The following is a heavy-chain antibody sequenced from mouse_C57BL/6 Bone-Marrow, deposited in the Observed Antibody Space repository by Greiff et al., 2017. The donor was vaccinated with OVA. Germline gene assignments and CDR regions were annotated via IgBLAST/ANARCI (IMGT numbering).Heavy chain of an antibody. CDR2: IYPSDSET. CDR1: GYTFTSYW. CDR3: ARGVTTVPDY. J-gene: IGHJ2*01. D-gene: IGHD1-1*01. Sequence: QVKLQQPGAELVRPGSSVKLSCKASGYTFTSYWMDWVKQRPGQGLEWIGNIYPSDSETHYNQKFKDKATLTVDKSSSTAYMQLSSLTSEDSAVYYCARGVTTVPDYWGQGTTLTVSS. V-gene: IGHV1-61*01.